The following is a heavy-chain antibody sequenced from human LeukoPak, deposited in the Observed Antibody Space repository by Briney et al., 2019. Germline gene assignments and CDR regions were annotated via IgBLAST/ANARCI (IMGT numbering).Heavy chain of an antibody. D-gene: IGHD3-22*01. V-gene: IGHV3-15*01. CDR3: TTDPNYYDSSGYYVTFDY. CDR2: IKSKTDGGTT. CDR1: GFTFSSYW. J-gene: IGHJ4*02. Sequence: PGGSLRLSCAASGFTFSSYWMSWVRQAPGKGLEWVGRIKSKTDGGTTDYAAPVKGRFTISRDDSKNTLYLQMNSLKTEDTAVYYCTTDPNYYDSSGYYVTFDYWGQGTLVTVSS.